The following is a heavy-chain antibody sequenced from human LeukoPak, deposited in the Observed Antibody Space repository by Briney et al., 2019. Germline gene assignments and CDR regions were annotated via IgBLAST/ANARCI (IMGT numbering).Heavy chain of an antibody. CDR1: GFTLDDYA. CDR3: AKDQGVLPAPHAFDH. Sequence: PGGSLRLSCAASGFTLDDYAMHWVRQASGKGLGWVSGISWNSGSIDYADSVKGRFTISRDNAKNSLYLQMNSLRAEDTALYYCAKDQGVLPAPHAFDHWGQGTLVTVSS. V-gene: IGHV3-9*01. D-gene: IGHD1-14*01. J-gene: IGHJ4*02. CDR2: ISWNSGSI.